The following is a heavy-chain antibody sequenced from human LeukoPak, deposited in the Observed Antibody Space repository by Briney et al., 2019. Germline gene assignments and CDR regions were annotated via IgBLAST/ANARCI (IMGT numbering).Heavy chain of an antibody. CDR2: ITPIFGAA. Sequence: SVKVSCKASGYTFTSYEMNWVRQAPGQGLEWMGGITPIFGAANYAQTFQGRVTITADESTSTVFMELSSLRSDDTAFYYCARNSRVASTSGLNYWGQGTLVTVSS. V-gene: IGHV1-69*13. CDR1: GYTFTSYE. J-gene: IGHJ4*02. D-gene: IGHD4-23*01. CDR3: ARNSRVASTSGLNY.